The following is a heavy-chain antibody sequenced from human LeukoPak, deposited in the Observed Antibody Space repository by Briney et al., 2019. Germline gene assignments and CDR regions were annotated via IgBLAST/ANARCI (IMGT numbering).Heavy chain of an antibody. CDR2: FNSDGRST. V-gene: IGHV3-74*01. Sequence: GGSLRLSCAASGFTFSSYWMHWVRQAPGKGLVWVSRFNSDGRSTSHADSVKGRFTISRDNARNTLYLQMNSLRAEDTAVYYCARGGSGIAAAGDNWFDPWGQGTLVTVSS. CDR3: ARGGSGIAAAGDNWFDP. D-gene: IGHD6-13*01. CDR1: GFTFSSYW. J-gene: IGHJ5*02.